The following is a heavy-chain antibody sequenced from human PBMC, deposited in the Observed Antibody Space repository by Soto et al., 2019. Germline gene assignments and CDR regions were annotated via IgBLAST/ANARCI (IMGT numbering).Heavy chain of an antibody. V-gene: IGHV1-24*01. CDR2: FDPEDGET. CDR3: AKAHRGYCSGGSCYSRDAFDI. D-gene: IGHD2-15*01. J-gene: IGHJ3*02. Sequence: QVPLVQSGAEVKKPGASVKVSCKVSGYTLTELSMHWVRQAPGKGLEWMGGFDPEDGETIYAQKFQGRVTMTEDTSTDTAYMELSSLRSEDTAVYYCAKAHRGYCSGGSCYSRDAFDIWGQGTMVTVSS. CDR1: GYTLTELS.